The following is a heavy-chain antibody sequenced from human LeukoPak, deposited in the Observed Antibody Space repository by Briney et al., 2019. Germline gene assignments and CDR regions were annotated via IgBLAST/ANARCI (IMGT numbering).Heavy chain of an antibody. CDR1: GFTFSSYS. V-gene: IGHV3-21*01. CDR3: ARDYSSGWYGLGAFEI. J-gene: IGHJ3*02. D-gene: IGHD6-19*01. Sequence: KPGGSLRLSCAASGFTFSSYSMNWVRQAPGKGLEWVSSISSSSSYIYYADSVKGRFTISRDNAKNSLYLQMNSLRAEDTAVYYCARDYSSGWYGLGAFEIWGQGTMVTVSS. CDR2: ISSSSSYI.